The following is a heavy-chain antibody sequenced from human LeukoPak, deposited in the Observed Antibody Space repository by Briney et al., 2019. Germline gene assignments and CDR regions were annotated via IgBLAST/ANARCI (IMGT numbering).Heavy chain of an antibody. Sequence: ASVKVSCKASGGTFSSYAISWVRQAPGQGLEWMGWISAYNGNTNYAQKLQGRVTMTTDTSTSTAYMELRSLRSDDTAVYYCASSYDFWSGYYTLYYWGQGTLVTVSS. D-gene: IGHD3-3*01. CDR2: ISAYNGNT. CDR3: ASSYDFWSGYYTLYY. CDR1: GGTFSSYA. V-gene: IGHV1-18*01. J-gene: IGHJ4*02.